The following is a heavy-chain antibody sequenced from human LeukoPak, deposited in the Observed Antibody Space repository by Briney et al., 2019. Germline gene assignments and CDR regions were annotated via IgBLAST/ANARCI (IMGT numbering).Heavy chain of an antibody. Sequence: ASVKVSCKVSRYTLTELSMHWVRQAPGKGLEWMGGFDPEDGETIYAQKFQGRVTMTEDTSTDTAYMELSSLRSEDTAVYYCATDALPTYYYDSSGYYGMDVWGQGTTVTVSS. CDR1: RYTLTELS. CDR2: FDPEDGET. J-gene: IGHJ6*02. V-gene: IGHV1-24*01. CDR3: ATDALPTYYYDSSGYYGMDV. D-gene: IGHD3-22*01.